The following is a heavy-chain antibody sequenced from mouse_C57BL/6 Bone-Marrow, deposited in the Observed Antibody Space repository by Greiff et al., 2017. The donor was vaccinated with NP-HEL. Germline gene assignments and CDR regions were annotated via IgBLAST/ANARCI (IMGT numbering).Heavy chain of an antibody. J-gene: IGHJ2*01. V-gene: IGHV1-80*01. D-gene: IGHD1-1*01. CDR1: GYAFSSYW. CDR2: IYPGDGDT. Sequence: VQPQQSGAELVKPGASVKISCKASGYAFSSYWMNWVKQRPGKGLEWIGQIYPGDGDTNYNGKFKGTATLTADKSSSTAYMQLSSLTSEDSAVYFCARSSYYYGSSYDYWGQGTTLTVSS. CDR3: ARSSYYYGSSYDY.